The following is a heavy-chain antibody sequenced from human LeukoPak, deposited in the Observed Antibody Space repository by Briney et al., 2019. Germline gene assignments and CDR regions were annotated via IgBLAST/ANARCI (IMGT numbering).Heavy chain of an antibody. CDR3: ARGAYVLRYFDWLLPRGAFDI. Sequence: SGTLSLTCTVSGGSISSTNWWSWVRQPPGKGLEWIGEIYHSGSINYNPSLKSRVTISVDKSKNQFSLKLSSVTAADTAVYYCARGAYVLRYFDWLLPRGAFDIWGQGTMVTVSS. CDR1: GGSISSTNW. D-gene: IGHD3-9*01. J-gene: IGHJ3*02. CDR2: IYHSGSI. V-gene: IGHV4-4*02.